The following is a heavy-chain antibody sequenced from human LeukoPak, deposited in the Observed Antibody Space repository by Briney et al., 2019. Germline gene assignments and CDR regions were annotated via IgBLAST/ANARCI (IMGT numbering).Heavy chain of an antibody. CDR2: IREDGSEK. Sequence: GGSLRLSCAASGFTFSRYWMSWVRQAPGKGLEWVANIREDGSEKYYVDSVKGRFTISRDNAKNSLYLQMNSLRAEDTAVYYCARDDTHYGSSGSFYDAFDIWGQGTIVTVSS. J-gene: IGHJ3*02. D-gene: IGHD3-22*01. CDR3: ARDDTHYGSSGSFYDAFDI. V-gene: IGHV3-7*01. CDR1: GFTFSRYW.